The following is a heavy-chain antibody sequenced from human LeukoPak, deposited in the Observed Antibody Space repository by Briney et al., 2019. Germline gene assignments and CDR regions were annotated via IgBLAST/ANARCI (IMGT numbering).Heavy chain of an antibody. CDR3: ARGDSSGYYGDY. D-gene: IGHD3-22*01. Sequence: SVKVSCKASGGTFSSYAISWVRQAPGQGLEWMGGIIPIFGTANYAQKFQGRVTITTDESTSTAYMELSSLRSEDTAVYYCARGDSSGYYGDYWGQGTLVTVSS. CDR1: GGTFSSYA. CDR2: IIPIFGTA. V-gene: IGHV1-69*05. J-gene: IGHJ4*02.